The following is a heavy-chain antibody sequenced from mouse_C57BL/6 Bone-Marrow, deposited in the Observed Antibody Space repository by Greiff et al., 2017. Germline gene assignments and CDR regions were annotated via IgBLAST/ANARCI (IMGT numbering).Heavy chain of an antibody. CDR2: INPNNGGT. CDR1: GYTFTDYY. V-gene: IGHV1-26*01. Sequence: VQLQQSGPELVKPGASVKISCKASGYTFTDYYMNWVKQSHGQSLEWIGDINPNNGGTSYNQKFKGTATLTVDQSSSTAYMELRSLTSEVSAGXFCASQGGAIDYWGPGPSVPV. D-gene: IGHD3-2*02. J-gene: IGHJ4*01. CDR3: ASQGGAIDY.